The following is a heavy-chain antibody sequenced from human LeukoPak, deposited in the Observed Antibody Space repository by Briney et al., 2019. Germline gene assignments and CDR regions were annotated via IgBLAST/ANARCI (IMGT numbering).Heavy chain of an antibody. Sequence: GGSLRLSCAASGFTFSTYAMSWVRQAPGKGLEWVSGISGSGGSTYYADSVKGRFTISRDNSKNTLYLQMNSLRAEDTAVYYCARGLGDFWSGYRYRGADYYYGMDVWGQGTTVTVSS. CDR2: ISGSGGST. CDR3: ARGLGDFWSGYRYRGADYYYGMDV. J-gene: IGHJ6*02. D-gene: IGHD3-3*01. V-gene: IGHV3-23*01. CDR1: GFTFSTYA.